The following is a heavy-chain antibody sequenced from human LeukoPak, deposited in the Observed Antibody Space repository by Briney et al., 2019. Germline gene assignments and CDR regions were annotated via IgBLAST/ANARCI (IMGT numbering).Heavy chain of an antibody. D-gene: IGHD2-15*01. CDR2: INPNSGGT. CDR3: ARDYCSGGSCYGWFDP. Sequence: GASVKVSCKASGYTFTCYYMHWVRQPPGQGLEWMGWINPNSGGTNYAQKFQGRVTMTRDTSISTAYMELSRLRSDDTAVYYCARDYCSGGSCYGWFDPWGQGTLVTVSS. V-gene: IGHV1-2*02. CDR1: GYTFTCYY. J-gene: IGHJ5*02.